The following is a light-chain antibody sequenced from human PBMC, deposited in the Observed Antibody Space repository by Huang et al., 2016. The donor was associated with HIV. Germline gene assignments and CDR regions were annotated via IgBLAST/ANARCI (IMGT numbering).Light chain of an antibody. CDR2: AAS. J-gene: IGKJ4*01. V-gene: IGKV3-20*01. CDR3: QQYGNLPLT. CDR1: QSVIGTY. Sequence: EIVLTQSPGTLSLSPGERATLSCRASQSVIGTYLAWYQQKPGQTPTLLIYAASCRATGIPDRFSGSGSGTDFTRTISRLEPEDFAVYYCQQYGNLPLTFGGGTKVEIK.